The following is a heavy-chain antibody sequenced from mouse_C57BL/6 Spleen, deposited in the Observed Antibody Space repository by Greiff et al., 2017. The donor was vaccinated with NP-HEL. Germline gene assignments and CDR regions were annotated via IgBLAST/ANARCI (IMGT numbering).Heavy chain of an antibody. CDR3: ALTGPYYFDY. D-gene: IGHD4-1*01. CDR2: IYPGSGST. CDR1: GYTFTSYW. J-gene: IGHJ2*01. V-gene: IGHV1-55*01. Sequence: QVQLQQPGAELVKPGASVKMSCKASGYTFTSYWITWVKQRPGQGLEWIGDIYPGSGSTNYNEKFKSKATLTVDTSSSTAYLQLSSLTSEDSAFYYCALTGPYYFDYWGQGTTLTVSS.